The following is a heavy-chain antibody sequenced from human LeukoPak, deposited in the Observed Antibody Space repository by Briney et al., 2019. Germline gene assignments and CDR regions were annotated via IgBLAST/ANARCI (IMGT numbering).Heavy chain of an antibody. V-gene: IGHV3-21*01. CDR2: ISSSSSYI. J-gene: IGHJ4*02. D-gene: IGHD4-17*01. CDR3: ATTYGDYGWYFDY. Sequence: PGGSLRLSYAASGFTFSNFWMSWVRQAPGKGLEWVSSISSSSSYIYYADSVKGRFTISRDNAKNSLYLQMNSLRAEDTAVYYCATTYGDYGWYFDYWGQGTLVTVSS. CDR1: GFTFSNFW.